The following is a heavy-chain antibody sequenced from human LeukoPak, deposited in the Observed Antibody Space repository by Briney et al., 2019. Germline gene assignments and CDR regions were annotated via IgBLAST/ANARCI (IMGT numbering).Heavy chain of an antibody. D-gene: IGHD2-8*02. CDR1: GGSISSGGYS. Sequence: SETLSLTCAVSGGSISSGGYSWSWIRQAPGKGLEWIGYIYYSGSTYYNPSLKSRVTISVDRSKNQFSLKLSSVTAADTAVYYCARDRYWGHGDAFDIWGQGTMVTVSS. V-gene: IGHV4-30-2*01. J-gene: IGHJ3*02. CDR2: IYYSGST. CDR3: ARDRYWGHGDAFDI.